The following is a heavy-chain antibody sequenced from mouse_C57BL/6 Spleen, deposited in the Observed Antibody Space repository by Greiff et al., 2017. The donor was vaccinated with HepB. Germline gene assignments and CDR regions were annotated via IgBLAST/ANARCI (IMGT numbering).Heavy chain of an antibody. CDR2: IYPGSGST. CDR3: ARFFYYYGSFDY. Sequence: QVQLQQPGAELVKPGASVKMSCKASGYTFTSYWITWVKQRPGQGLEWIGDIYPGSGSTNYNEKFKSKATLTVDTSSSTAYMQLSSLTSEDSAVYYCARFFYYYGSFDYWGQGTTLKVSS. V-gene: IGHV1-55*01. CDR1: GYTFTSYW. J-gene: IGHJ2*01. D-gene: IGHD1-1*01.